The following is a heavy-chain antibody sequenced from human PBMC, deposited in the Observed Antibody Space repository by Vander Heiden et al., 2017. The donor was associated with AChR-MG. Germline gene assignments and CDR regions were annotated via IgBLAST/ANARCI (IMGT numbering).Heavy chain of an antibody. V-gene: IGHV5-51*01. CDR2: IYPGDSDT. J-gene: IGHJ4*02. Sequence: EVQLVQSGAEVKKPGESLKISCKGSGYSFTSYSIGWVRQMPGKGLEWMGIIYPGDSDTRYSPSFQGQVTISADKSISTAYLQWSSLKASDTAMYYCARPLRFLRPERLVAPLFDYWGQGTLVTVSS. CDR1: GYSFTSYS. D-gene: IGHD3-3*01. CDR3: ARPLRFLRPERLVAPLFDY.